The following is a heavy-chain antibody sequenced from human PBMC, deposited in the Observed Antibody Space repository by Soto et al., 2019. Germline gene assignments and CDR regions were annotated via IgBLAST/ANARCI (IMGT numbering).Heavy chain of an antibody. D-gene: IGHD5-12*01. CDR1: GGSISSYY. J-gene: IGHJ4*02. CDR3: ARGYSGYENPLFDY. CDR2: IYSSGST. V-gene: IGHV4-59*01. Sequence: SETLSLTCTVSGGSISSYYWSWIRQPPGKGLEWIGYIYSSGSTNYNPSLKSRVTISVDTSKNQFSLKLSSVTAADTAMYYCARGYSGYENPLFDYWGQGTLVTVSS.